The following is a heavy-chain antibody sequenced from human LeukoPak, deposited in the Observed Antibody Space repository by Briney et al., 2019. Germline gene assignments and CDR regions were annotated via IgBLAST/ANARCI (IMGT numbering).Heavy chain of an antibody. CDR1: GFTFSSYA. J-gene: IGHJ4*02. CDR3: AKGILSPVIVPFDF. CDR2: ISTSGGST. Sequence: QLGGSLRLSCAASGFTFSSYAVTWVRQAPGKGLEWVSAISTSGGSTFYADSVKGRFTISRDSSKNTLYLQMNSLRAEDTAVYYCAKGILSPVIVPFDFWGQGTLVTVSS. V-gene: IGHV3-23*01. D-gene: IGHD2-15*01.